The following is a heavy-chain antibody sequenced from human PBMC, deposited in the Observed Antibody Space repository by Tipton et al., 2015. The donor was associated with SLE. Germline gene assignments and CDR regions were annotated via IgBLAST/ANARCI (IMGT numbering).Heavy chain of an antibody. V-gene: IGHV4-31*03. CDR2: IYYSGSS. Sequence: TLSLTCTVSGGSISSGSYFWSWIRQLPGKGLEWIGYIYYSGSSYYNPSLESRVTISVDSSKNQFSLKLNSVTAADTALYYCARDFIELSAFDIWGQGTVVTVSS. CDR1: GGSISSGSYF. CDR3: ARDFIELSAFDI. J-gene: IGHJ3*02. D-gene: IGHD2-8*01.